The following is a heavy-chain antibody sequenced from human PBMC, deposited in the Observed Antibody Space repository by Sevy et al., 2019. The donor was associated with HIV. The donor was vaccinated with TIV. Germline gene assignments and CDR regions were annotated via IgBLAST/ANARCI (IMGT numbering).Heavy chain of an antibody. CDR1: EFIFSDYA. J-gene: IGHJ4*02. CDR3: IRGRLLGYTAMVPDY. D-gene: IGHD5-18*01. CDR2: MRSKPFAGTT. V-gene: IGHV3-49*04. Sequence: GGSLRLSCAASEFIFSDYAMNWVRQTPGKGLEWVGFMRSKPFAGTTEYAASVKGRFTISTDDSEASAHLQMNSLRTEDTGVYYCIRGRLLGYTAMVPDYWGQGTLVTVSS.